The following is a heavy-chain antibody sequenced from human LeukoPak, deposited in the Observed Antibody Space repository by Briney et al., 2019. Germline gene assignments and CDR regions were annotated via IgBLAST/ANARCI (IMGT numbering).Heavy chain of an antibody. CDR2: IGSDGGGI. V-gene: IGHV3-23*01. Sequence: GGSLRLSCAASGFNFRSHAMSWVRQAPGKGLEWVSIIGSDGGGIQYADSVKGRFIISRDNSKTTLYLQLNSLRVEDTAMYFCAKGSPIAPPGTRYFDYWGQGALVSVSS. CDR1: GFNFRSHA. J-gene: IGHJ4*02. CDR3: AKGSPIAPPGTRYFDY. D-gene: IGHD6-13*01.